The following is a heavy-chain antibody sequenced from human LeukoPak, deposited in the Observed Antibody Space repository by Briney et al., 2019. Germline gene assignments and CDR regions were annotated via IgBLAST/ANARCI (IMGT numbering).Heavy chain of an antibody. V-gene: IGHV4-59*01. D-gene: IGHD6-13*01. CDR2: IYYSGST. Sequence: PSETLSLTCTVSGGSISSYYWSWIRQPPGKGLEWIGYIYYSGSTNYNPSLKSRVTISVDTSKNQFSLKLSSVTAADTAVYYCARSPSYSSSWHQNAFDIWGQGTMVTVSS. CDR1: GGSISSYY. J-gene: IGHJ3*02. CDR3: ARSPSYSSSWHQNAFDI.